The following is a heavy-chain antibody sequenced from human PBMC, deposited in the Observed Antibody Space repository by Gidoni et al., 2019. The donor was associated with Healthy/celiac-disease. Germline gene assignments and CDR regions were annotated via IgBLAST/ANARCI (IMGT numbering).Heavy chain of an antibody. V-gene: IGHV3-48*01. J-gene: IGHJ4*02. CDR3: ARDARDGSGSYYNGGDY. D-gene: IGHD3-10*01. CDR1: GFTFSSYS. CDR2: ISSSSSTI. Sequence: EVQLVESGGGLVQPGGSLRLSCAASGFTFSSYSMTWVRQAPGKGLEWVSYISSSSSTIYYADSVKGRFTIARDNAKNSLYLQMNSLRAEDTAVYYCARDARDGSGSYYNGGDYWGRGTLVTVSS.